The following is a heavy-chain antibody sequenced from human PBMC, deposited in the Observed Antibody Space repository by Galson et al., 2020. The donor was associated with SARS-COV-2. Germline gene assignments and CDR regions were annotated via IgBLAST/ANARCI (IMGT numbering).Heavy chain of an antibody. CDR1: GFTFSSYA. CDR2: ISGSGGST. J-gene: IGHJ6*02. Sequence: GGSLRLSCAASGFTFSSYAMSWVRQAPGKGLEWVSAISGSGGSTYYADSVKGRFTISRDNSKNTLYLQMNSLRAEDTAVYYCATAMAQNTYYYGMDVWGQGTTVTVSS. CDR3: ATAMAQNTYYYGMDV. V-gene: IGHV3-23*01. D-gene: IGHD5-18*01.